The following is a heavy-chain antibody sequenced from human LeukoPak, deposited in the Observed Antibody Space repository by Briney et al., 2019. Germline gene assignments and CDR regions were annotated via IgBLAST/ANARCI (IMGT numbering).Heavy chain of an antibody. V-gene: IGHV3-48*03. Sequence: GGSLRLSCAASGFTFSSYEMNWVRQAPGKGLEWVSYISSSGSTIYYADSVKGRFTISRDNAKNSLYLQMNSLRAEDTAVYYCARNYYDSSVYAFDIWGQGTMVTVSS. D-gene: IGHD3-22*01. CDR2: ISSSGSTI. J-gene: IGHJ3*02. CDR3: ARNYYDSSVYAFDI. CDR1: GFTFSSYE.